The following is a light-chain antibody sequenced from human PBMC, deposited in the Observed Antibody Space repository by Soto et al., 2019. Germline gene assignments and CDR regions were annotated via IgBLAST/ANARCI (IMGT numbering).Light chain of an antibody. CDR1: KLGDKY. Sequence: SYELTQPPSVSVSPGQTASITCSGDKLGDKYACWYQQKPGQSPVLVIYQDSKRPSGIPERFSGSNSGNTATLTISGTQAMDEADYYCCSYAGSYNLGVFGGGTKLTVL. CDR2: QDS. CDR3: CSYAGSYNLGV. J-gene: IGLJ3*02. V-gene: IGLV3-1*01.